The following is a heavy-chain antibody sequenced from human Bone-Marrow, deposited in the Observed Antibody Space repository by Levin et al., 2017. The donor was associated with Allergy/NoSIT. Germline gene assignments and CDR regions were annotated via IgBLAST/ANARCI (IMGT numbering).Heavy chain of an antibody. CDR1: GFTFSSYA. Sequence: GGSLRLSCAASGFTFSSYAMSWVRQAPGKGLEWVSGISGGGGSTNYADSVKGRFTISRDNSKNTLYVQMNSLRAEDTAVYYCARGIIGDVRVAHKEAFDIWGQGTMVSVSS. CDR2: ISGGGGST. CDR3: ARGIIGDVRVAHKEAFDI. D-gene: IGHD2-8*02. V-gene: IGHV3-23*01. J-gene: IGHJ3*02.